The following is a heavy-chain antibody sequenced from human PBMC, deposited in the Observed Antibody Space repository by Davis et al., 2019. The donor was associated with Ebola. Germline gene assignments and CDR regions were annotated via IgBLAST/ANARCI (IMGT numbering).Heavy chain of an antibody. D-gene: IGHD2-21*02. Sequence: MPSETLSLTCTVSGGSISSSSYYWGWIRQPPGKGLEWIGSIYYSGSTYYNPFLKSRVTISVDTSKNQFSLKLSSVTAADTAVYYCARGRITMLVVVTASYYYAVDVWGKGTTVTVSS. CDR3: ARGRITMLVVVTASYYYAVDV. J-gene: IGHJ6*04. CDR1: GGSISSSSYY. V-gene: IGHV4-39*01. CDR2: IYYSGST.